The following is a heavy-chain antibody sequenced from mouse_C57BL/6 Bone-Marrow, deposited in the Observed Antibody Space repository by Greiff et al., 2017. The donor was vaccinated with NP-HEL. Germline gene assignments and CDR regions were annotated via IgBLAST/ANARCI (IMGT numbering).Heavy chain of an antibody. D-gene: IGHD1-1*01. CDR2: IYPGDGDP. CDR3: ARSVITTVVAPDY. J-gene: IGHJ2*01. Sequence: VQLQQSGPELVKPGASVKISCKASGYAFSSSWMNWVKQRPGKGLEWIGRIYPGDGDPNYNGKFKGKATLTADKSSSTAYMQLSSLTSEDSAVYFCARSVITTVVAPDYWGQGTTLTVSS. V-gene: IGHV1-82*01. CDR1: GYAFSSSW.